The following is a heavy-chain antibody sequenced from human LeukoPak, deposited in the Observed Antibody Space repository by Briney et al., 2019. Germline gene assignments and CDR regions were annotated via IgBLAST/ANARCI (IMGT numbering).Heavy chain of an antibody. V-gene: IGHV4-59*08. CDR1: GGSMSSYY. J-gene: IGHJ4*02. CDR2: IFYNGDT. CDR3: ARGWSTSWSFHFGF. Sequence: SETLSLTCTVSGGSMSSYYWSWIRQPPGKGLEWIGNIFYNGDTYYNPSLKSRLTISIDTSNNHFSLRLNSVAAADTAMYFCARGWSTSWSFHFGFWGQGSLVTVSS. D-gene: IGHD2-2*01.